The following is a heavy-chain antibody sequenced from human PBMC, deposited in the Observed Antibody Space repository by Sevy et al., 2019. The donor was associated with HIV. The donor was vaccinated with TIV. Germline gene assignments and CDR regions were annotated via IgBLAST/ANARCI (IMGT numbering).Heavy chain of an antibody. CDR2: ISAYNGNT. V-gene: IGHV1-18*01. Sequence: ASVKVSCKASGYTFTSYGISWVRQAPGQGLEWMGWISAYNGNTNYAQTLQGRVTMTTDTSTSTAYMELRSLRSDDTAVYYCARGCYWSDYFCYYYGMDVWGQGTTVTVSS. J-gene: IGHJ6*02. CDR3: ARGCYWSDYFCYYYGMDV. CDR1: GYTFTSYG. D-gene: IGHD3-10*01.